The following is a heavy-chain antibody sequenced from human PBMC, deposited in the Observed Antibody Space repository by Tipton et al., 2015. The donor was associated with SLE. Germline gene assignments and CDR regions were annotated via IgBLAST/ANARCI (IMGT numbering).Heavy chain of an antibody. CDR1: GGSFSGHY. D-gene: IGHD3-10*01. Sequence: TLSLTCAVYGGSFSGHYWSWIRQPPGKGLEWIGEINHSGSTNYNPSLKSRVTISVNTSKNQFSLKLSSVTAADTAVYYCARDLGEGDYYYYMDVWGKGTTVTVSS. J-gene: IGHJ6*03. CDR2: INHSGST. CDR3: ARDLGEGDYYYYMDV. V-gene: IGHV4-34*01.